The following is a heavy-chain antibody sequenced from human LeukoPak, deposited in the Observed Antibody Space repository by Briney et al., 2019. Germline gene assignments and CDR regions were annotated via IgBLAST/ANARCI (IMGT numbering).Heavy chain of an antibody. D-gene: IGHD6-13*01. J-gene: IGHJ4*02. Sequence: SETLSLTCTVSGYSISSGYYWGWIRQPPGKGLEWIGSIYHSGSTYYNPSLKSRVTISVDTSKNQFSLKLSSVTAADTAVYYCARVGYSSSWYRGEVDYWGQGTLVTVSS. CDR2: IYHSGST. CDR1: GYSISSGYY. CDR3: ARVGYSSSWYRGEVDY. V-gene: IGHV4-38-2*02.